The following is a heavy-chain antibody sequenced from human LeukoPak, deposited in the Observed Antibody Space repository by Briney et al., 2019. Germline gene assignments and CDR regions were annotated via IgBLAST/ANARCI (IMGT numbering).Heavy chain of an antibody. J-gene: IGHJ4*02. V-gene: IGHV1-69*05. CDR1: GGTFSSYA. Sequence: SVEVSCKASGGTFSSYAISWVRQAPGQGLEWMGGIIPIFGTANYAQKFQGRVTITTDESTSTAYMELSSLRSEDTAVYYCATQYYYDSSGDYWGQGTLVTVSS. CDR2: IIPIFGTA. CDR3: ATQYYYDSSGDY. D-gene: IGHD3-22*01.